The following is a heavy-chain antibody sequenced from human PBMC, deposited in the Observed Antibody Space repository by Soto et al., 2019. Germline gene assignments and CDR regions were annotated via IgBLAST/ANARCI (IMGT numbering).Heavy chain of an antibody. V-gene: IGHV5-10-1*01. CDR1: GYSFTSNW. J-gene: IGHJ4*02. D-gene: IGHD3-10*01. Sequence: EVQLVQSGAEVKKPGESLRISCKGSGYSFTSNWISWVRQMPGKGLEWMGRIDPSDSYTNYSPSFQGHVTISADKSTSTAYLEWSSLKASDTAMYYCARHTAGVTLWFGDYWGQGTQLTVPS. CDR3: ARHTAGVTLWFGDY. CDR2: IDPSDSYT.